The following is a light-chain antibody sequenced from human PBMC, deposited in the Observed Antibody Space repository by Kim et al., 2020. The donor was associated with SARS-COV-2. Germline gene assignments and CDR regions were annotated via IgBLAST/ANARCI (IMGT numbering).Light chain of an antibody. CDR2: GAS. V-gene: IGKV3-20*01. CDR1: QSFSSSY. CDR3: QQYGTSPRT. J-gene: IGKJ1*01. Sequence: EIVLTQSPGTLSLSPGERATLSCRASQSFSSSYLAWYQQKPGQAPRLLIYGASTRATGIPDRFSGSGSGTDFTLTISRLEPEDFAVYYCQQYGTSPRTLGQGTKVDI.